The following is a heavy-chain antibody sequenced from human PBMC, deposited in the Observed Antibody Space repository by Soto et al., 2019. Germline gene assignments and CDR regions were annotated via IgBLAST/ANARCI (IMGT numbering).Heavy chain of an antibody. CDR1: GGSISSGGYS. CDR2: IYHSGST. V-gene: IGHV4-30-2*01. Sequence: QLQLRESGSGLVKPSQTLSLTCTVSGGSISSGGYSWSWIRQPPGKGLEWIGYIYHSGSTYYNPSLKSRVTISVDSSKNQFSLRLSSVTAADTAVYYCASAGGLGAVAADYWGQGTLVTVSS. J-gene: IGHJ4*02. CDR3: ASAGGLGAVAADY. D-gene: IGHD6-19*01.